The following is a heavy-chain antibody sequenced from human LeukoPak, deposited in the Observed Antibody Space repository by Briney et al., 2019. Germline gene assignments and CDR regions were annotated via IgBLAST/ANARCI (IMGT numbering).Heavy chain of an antibody. CDR2: IYRGDSDT. J-gene: IGHJ4*02. CDR3: ARPVYSSHTHREYSFDY. CDR1: GDSFTGYW. V-gene: IGHV5-51*01. D-gene: IGHD6-13*01. Sequence: GESLKISCEGSGDSFTGYWIGWVRPMPGEGLEWMGIIYRGDSDTRHSPSFQGQVTTSSDKAISTAYLQWSSLKASDTTMYYCARPVYSSHTHREYSFDYWGQGTLVTVSS.